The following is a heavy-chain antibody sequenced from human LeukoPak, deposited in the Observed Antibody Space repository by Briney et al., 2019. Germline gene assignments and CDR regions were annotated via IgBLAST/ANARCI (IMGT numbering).Heavy chain of an antibody. Sequence: GASVTVSFTSSVYTFTNHGFSWVGQAPGQGREWRGGISTYNGDRNYAQNAQGRGNMTTDTTTSKAYIEMRSLRSDDTAVYYCARDCSSTSCYNVYWGQGTLVTVSS. D-gene: IGHD2-2*02. CDR3: ARDCSSTSCYNVY. J-gene: IGHJ4*02. CDR1: VYTFTNHG. CDR2: ISTYNGDR. V-gene: IGHV1-18*01.